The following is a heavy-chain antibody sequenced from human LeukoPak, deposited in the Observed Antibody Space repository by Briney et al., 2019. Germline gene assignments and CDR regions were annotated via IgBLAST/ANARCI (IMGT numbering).Heavy chain of an antibody. CDR2: IWYDGSNK. V-gene: IGHV3-33*01. CDR1: GFTFSSYG. D-gene: IGHD6-19*01. Sequence: GGSLRLSCAASGFTFSSYGMHWVRQAPGKGLEWVAVIWYDGSNKYYADSVKGRFTISRDNSKNTLYLQMNSLRAEVTAVYYCARGGIAVAGTDYWGQGTLVTVSS. J-gene: IGHJ4*02. CDR3: ARGGIAVAGTDY.